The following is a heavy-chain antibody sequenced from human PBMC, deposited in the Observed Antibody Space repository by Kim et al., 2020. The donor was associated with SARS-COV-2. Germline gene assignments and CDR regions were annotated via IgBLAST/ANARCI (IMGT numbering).Heavy chain of an antibody. D-gene: IGHD3-10*01. Sequence: ASVKVSCKASGYTFTNYGISWVRQAPGQGLDWVGWVSAYNGNTNYAHKLRGRVILTTDTSTSTAYLELRSLSSDDTAVYYCARCPDGSGSHGDYWGQGSLVSVSS. CDR3: ARCPDGSGSHGDY. J-gene: IGHJ4*02. V-gene: IGHV1-18*04. CDR2: VSAYNGNT. CDR1: GYTFTNYG.